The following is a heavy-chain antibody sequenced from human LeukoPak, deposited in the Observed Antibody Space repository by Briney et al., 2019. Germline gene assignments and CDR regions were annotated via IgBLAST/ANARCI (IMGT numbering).Heavy chain of an antibody. CDR1: GGSISSSSYY. J-gene: IGHJ6*03. D-gene: IGHD2-15*01. V-gene: IGHV4-39*07. Sequence: SETLSLTCTVSGGSISSSSYYWGWIRQPPGKGLEWIGSIYYSGSTYYNPSLKSRVTISVDTSKNQFSLKLSSVTAADTAVYYCAREANCSGGSCYFYYYYYMDVWGKGTTVTVSS. CDR2: IYYSGST. CDR3: AREANCSGGSCYFYYYYYMDV.